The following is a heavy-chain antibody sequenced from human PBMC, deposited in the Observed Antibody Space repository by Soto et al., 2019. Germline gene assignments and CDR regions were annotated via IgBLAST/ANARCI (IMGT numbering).Heavy chain of an antibody. CDR3: ARDMYSSDYFVKWFEP. V-gene: IGHV3-30-3*01. J-gene: IGHJ5*02. CDR1: GFSFSSYA. Sequence: QVRLVESGGGVVQPGRSLRLSCTASGFSFSSYAMDGFRQPPGKGLEWVSVISHDGINKHYADSVKGRVTVSTDNSNQSLDLQLNSLRGEETAMYYCARDMYSSDYFVKWFEPWGQGTLVTVSS. D-gene: IGHD6-19*01. CDR2: ISHDGINK.